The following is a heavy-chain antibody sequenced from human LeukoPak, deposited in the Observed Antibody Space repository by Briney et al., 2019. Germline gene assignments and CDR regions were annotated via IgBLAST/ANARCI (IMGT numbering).Heavy chain of an antibody. V-gene: IGHV3-23*01. J-gene: IGHJ6*03. CDR1: GFTFSSYG. CDR2: ISGSGGST. Sequence: GGSLRLSCAASGFTFSSYGMSWVRQAPGKGLEWVSAISGSGGSTYYADSVKGRFTISRDNSKNTLYLQMNSLRAEDTAVYYCARGGDYVGYYYYYMDVWGKGTTVTISS. CDR3: ARGGDYVGYYYYYMDV. D-gene: IGHD4-17*01.